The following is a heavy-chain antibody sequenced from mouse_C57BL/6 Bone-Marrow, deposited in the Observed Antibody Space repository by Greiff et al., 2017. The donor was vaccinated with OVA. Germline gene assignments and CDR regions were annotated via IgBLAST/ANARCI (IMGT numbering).Heavy chain of an antibody. D-gene: IGHD2-5*01. CDR1: GYTFTSYW. CDR3: ASRSNPYFDY. Sequence: QLQQPGAELVRPGTSVKLSCKASGYTFTSYWMHWVKQRPGQGLEWIGVIDPSDSYTNYNQKFKGKATLTVDTSSSTAYMQLSSLTSEDAAVYYCASRSNPYFDYWGQGTTLTVSS. V-gene: IGHV1-59*01. J-gene: IGHJ2*01. CDR2: IDPSDSYT.